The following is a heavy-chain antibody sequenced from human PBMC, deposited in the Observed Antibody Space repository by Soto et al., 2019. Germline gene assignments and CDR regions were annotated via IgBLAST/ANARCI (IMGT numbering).Heavy chain of an antibody. CDR2: ISGSGGST. J-gene: IGHJ6*02. CDR1: GFTFSSYA. D-gene: IGHD2-2*01. Sequence: EVQLLESGGGLVQPGGSLRLSCAASGFTFSSYAMSWVRQAPGKGLEWVSAISGSGGSTYYADSVKGRFTISRDNSKNTLYLQMNSLRAEDTAVYYCARGVLALDIEVGPGSRYGMDVWGQGTTVTVSS. CDR3: ARGVLALDIEVGPGSRYGMDV. V-gene: IGHV3-23*01.